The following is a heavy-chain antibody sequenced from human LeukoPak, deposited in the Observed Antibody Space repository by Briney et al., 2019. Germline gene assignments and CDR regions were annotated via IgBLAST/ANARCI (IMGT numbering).Heavy chain of an antibody. Sequence: GTSLRLSCAASGFIFSSYAMHWVRQAPGKGLGWVSFISSSSGYIYYADSVKGRFTISRDNAKNSLYLQMNTLRAEDTAVYYCARGRLPYCSSTSCQNYGMDVWGQGTTVTVSS. CDR2: ISSSSGYI. V-gene: IGHV3-21*01. CDR1: GFIFSSYA. D-gene: IGHD2-2*01. CDR3: ARGRLPYCSSTSCQNYGMDV. J-gene: IGHJ6*02.